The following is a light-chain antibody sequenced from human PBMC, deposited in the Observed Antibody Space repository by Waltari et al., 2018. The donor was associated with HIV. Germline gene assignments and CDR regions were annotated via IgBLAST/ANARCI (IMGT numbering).Light chain of an antibody. J-gene: IGKJ2*01. Sequence: EIVLTQSPGTLSLSPGERATLPCRASQSVSSSYLAWYRQRPGQAPRLLIYGASSRATGIPDRFSGSGSGTDFTLTISRLEPEDFAVYYCQQYGSSPGYTFGQGTKLEIK. CDR2: GAS. V-gene: IGKV3-20*01. CDR1: QSVSSSY. CDR3: QQYGSSPGYT.